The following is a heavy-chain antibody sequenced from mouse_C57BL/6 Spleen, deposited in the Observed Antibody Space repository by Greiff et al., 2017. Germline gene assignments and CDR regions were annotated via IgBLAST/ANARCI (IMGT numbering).Heavy chain of an antibody. CDR1: GYTFTSYW. CDR2: INPSNGGT. J-gene: IGHJ2*01. Sequence: QVQLQQSGTELVKPGASVKLSCKASGYTFTSYWMHWVKQRPGQGLEWIGNINPSNGGTNYNEKFKSKATLTVDKSSSTAYMQLSSLTSEDSAVYYCARSEYYYGSSSNFDYWGQGTTLTVSS. V-gene: IGHV1-53*01. CDR3: ARSEYYYGSSSNFDY. D-gene: IGHD1-1*01.